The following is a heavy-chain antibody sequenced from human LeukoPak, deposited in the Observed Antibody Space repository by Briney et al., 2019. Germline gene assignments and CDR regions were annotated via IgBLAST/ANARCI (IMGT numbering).Heavy chain of an antibody. D-gene: IGHD5-12*01. V-gene: IGHV3-9*01. CDR1: GFTFDDYA. Sequence: PGRSLRLSCAASGFTFDDYAMHWVRQAPGKGLEWVSGISWNSGSIGYADSVKGRFTISRDNAKNSLYLQMNSLGAEDTALYYCARNSLIRGYYGMDVWGQGTTVTVSS. CDR3: ARNSLIRGYYGMDV. CDR2: ISWNSGSI. J-gene: IGHJ6*02.